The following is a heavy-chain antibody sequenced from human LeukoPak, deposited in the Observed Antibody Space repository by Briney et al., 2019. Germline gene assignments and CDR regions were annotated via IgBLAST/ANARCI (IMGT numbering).Heavy chain of an antibody. D-gene: IGHD5-12*01. Sequence: GGSLRLSCAASGFTFSSYEMNWVRKAPGKGLEWVSYISNSGSIIYYADSVKGRFTISRDNAKNSLYLQMNSLRAEDTAVYYCVGPSGGYSGYETWGQGTLVTVSS. CDR1: GFTFSSYE. J-gene: IGHJ5*02. V-gene: IGHV3-48*03. CDR3: VGPSGGYSGYET. CDR2: ISNSGSII.